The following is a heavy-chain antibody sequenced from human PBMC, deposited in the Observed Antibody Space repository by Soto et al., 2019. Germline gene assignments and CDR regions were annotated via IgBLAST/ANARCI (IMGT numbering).Heavy chain of an antibody. V-gene: IGHV3-7*01. J-gene: IGHJ6*02. CDR3: ARFYYDSSGYLPSPYYYYYGMDV. Sequence: TVGSLRLSWAASGFTFISYGMSWVRQAPGKGLEWVSAIKQDGSEKYYVDSVKGRFTISRDNAKNSLYLQMNSLRAEDTAVYYCARFYYDSSGYLPSPYYYYYGMDVWGQGTTVTVSS. D-gene: IGHD3-22*01. CDR1: GFTFISYG. CDR2: IKQDGSEK.